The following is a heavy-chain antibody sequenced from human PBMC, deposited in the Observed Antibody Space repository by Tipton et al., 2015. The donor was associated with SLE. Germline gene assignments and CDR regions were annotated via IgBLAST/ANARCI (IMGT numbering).Heavy chain of an antibody. J-gene: IGHJ4*02. CDR2: IYYSGST. CDR1: GGSISSYY. CDR3: ARESYDSSGYYFDY. D-gene: IGHD3-22*01. V-gene: IGHV4-59*01. Sequence: TLSLTCTVSGGSISSYYWSWIRQPPGKGLEWIGYIYYSGSTNHNPSLKSRVTISVDTSKNQFSLKLSSVTAADTAVYYCARESYDSSGYYFDYWGQGTLVTVSS.